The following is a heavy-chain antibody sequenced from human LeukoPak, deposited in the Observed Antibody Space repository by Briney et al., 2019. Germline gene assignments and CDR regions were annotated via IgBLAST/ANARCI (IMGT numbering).Heavy chain of an antibody. Sequence: SETLSLTCTVSGGSISSYYWSWIRQPPGKGLEWIWYIYYSGSTNYNPSLKSRVTISVDTSKNQFSLKLSSVTAADTAVYYCARDLRRCSSTSCYTPQWPLDVWGKGTTVTVSS. D-gene: IGHD2-2*01. V-gene: IGHV4-59*01. J-gene: IGHJ6*04. CDR2: IYYSGST. CDR3: ARDLRRCSSTSCYTPQWPLDV. CDR1: GGSISSYY.